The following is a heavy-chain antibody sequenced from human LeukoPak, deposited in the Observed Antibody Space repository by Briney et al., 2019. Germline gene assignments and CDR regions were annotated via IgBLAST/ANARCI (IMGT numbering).Heavy chain of an antibody. J-gene: IGHJ6*02. Sequence: GASLRLSCAASGLTFSSYAMSWVRQAPGKGLEWVSAISGSGGSTYYADSVKGRFTISRDNSKNTLYLQMNSLRAEDTAVYYCARGLMVTATYYYYYGMDVWGQGTTVTVSS. D-gene: IGHD2-21*02. CDR1: GLTFSSYA. CDR3: ARGLMVTATYYYYYGMDV. V-gene: IGHV3-23*01. CDR2: ISGSGGST.